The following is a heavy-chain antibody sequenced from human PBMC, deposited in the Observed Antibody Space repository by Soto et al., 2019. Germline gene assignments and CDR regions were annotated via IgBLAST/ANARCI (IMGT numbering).Heavy chain of an antibody. CDR3: ARSGSSWNLREFDY. V-gene: IGHV1-18*01. Sequence: ASVKVSCKASDYTFTSYGIIWVRQAPGQGLEWIGWISVYNGNTNYAQKFRGRVTMTTDISTTTAYMEMRSLRSDDTAVYYCARSGSSWNLREFDYWGQGTLVTVSS. CDR2: ISVYNGNT. CDR1: DYTFTSYG. J-gene: IGHJ4*02. D-gene: IGHD6-13*01.